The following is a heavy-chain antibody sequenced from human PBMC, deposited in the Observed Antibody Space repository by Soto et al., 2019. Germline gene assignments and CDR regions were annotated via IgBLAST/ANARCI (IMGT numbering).Heavy chain of an antibody. CDR2: IYYSGYT. D-gene: IGHD3-9*01. V-gene: IGHV4-39*07. CDR1: GGSVSSNSYS. Sequence: SETLSLTCTVAGGSVSSNSYSWGWIRQSPGKGLEWIGSIYYSGYTYYNPSLKSRVTISVDTSKNQFSLKLSSVTAADTAVYYCALYFDWLPLYYYYGMDVWGQGTTVTVSS. J-gene: IGHJ6*02. CDR3: ALYFDWLPLYYYYGMDV.